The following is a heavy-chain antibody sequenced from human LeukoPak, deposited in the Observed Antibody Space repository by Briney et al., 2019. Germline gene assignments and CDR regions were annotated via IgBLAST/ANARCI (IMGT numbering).Heavy chain of an antibody. CDR1: GFTFSSYG. D-gene: IGHD1-26*01. Sequence: GGSLRLSCAASGFTFSSYGMHWVRQAPGKGLEWVAVIWYDGSNKYYADSVKGRFTISRDNSKNTLYLQMNSLRAEDTAVYYCAKWELYSGFYYIDYWGQGTLATVSS. CDR3: AKWELYSGFYYIDY. J-gene: IGHJ4*02. V-gene: IGHV3-33*06. CDR2: IWYDGSNK.